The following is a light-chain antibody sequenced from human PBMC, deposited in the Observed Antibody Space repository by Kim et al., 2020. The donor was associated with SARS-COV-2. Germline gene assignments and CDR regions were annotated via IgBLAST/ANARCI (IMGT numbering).Light chain of an antibody. J-gene: IGLJ3*02. V-gene: IGLV1-44*01. CDR1: SSKIGSTA. Sequence: QSVLTQPPSASGTPGQRVTISCSGSSSKIGSTAVNWYQQLPGTAPKLLIYTNDQRPSGVPDRFSGSKSGTSASLAISGLQSEDEADYYCAAWDDTLNVWVFGGGTQLTVL. CDR3: AAWDDTLNVWV. CDR2: TND.